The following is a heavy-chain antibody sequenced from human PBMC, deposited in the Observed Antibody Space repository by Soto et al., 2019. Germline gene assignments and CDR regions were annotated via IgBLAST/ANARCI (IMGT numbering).Heavy chain of an antibody. J-gene: IGHJ4*02. CDR3: AKGAGWLQDVDY. V-gene: IGHV3-64D*08. D-gene: IGHD5-12*01. Sequence: EVQLVESGGGLVQPGGSLRLSCSASGFTFNDYPMYWVRQAPGKGLEYVSLISANGGSTHYADSVKGRFSISRDKSKKTLYLQMSSLRAEDTAVYYCAKGAGWLQDVDYWGQGTLVTVSS. CDR2: ISANGGST. CDR1: GFTFNDYP.